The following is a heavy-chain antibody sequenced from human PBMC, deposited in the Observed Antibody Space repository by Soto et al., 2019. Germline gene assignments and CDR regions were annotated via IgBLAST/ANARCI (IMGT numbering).Heavy chain of an antibody. CDR1: GYTLTELS. V-gene: IGHV1-24*01. CDR3: ATSTPPRLRYFACFIRTHYSYYGMDV. J-gene: IGHJ6*02. D-gene: IGHD3-9*01. Sequence: ASVKVSCKVSGYTLTELSMHWVRQAPGKGLEWMGGFDPEDGETIYAQKFQGRVTMTEDTSTDTAYMELSSLRSEDTAVYYCATSTPPRLRYFACFIRTHYSYYGMDVWGQGTTVTVSS. CDR2: FDPEDGET.